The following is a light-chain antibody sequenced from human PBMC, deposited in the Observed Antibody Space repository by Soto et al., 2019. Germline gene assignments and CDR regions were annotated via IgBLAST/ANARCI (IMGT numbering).Light chain of an antibody. CDR1: QSVSSNY. CDR3: QQYGSSLLYT. Sequence: EIELTQSPGTLFLSPGERATLSCRASQSVSSNYLAWYQQKPGQAPRLPIYGASSRATGIPDRFSGSGSGTDFTLTISGLEPEDFAVYYCQQYGSSLLYTFGQGTKLEIK. J-gene: IGKJ2*01. CDR2: GAS. V-gene: IGKV3-20*01.